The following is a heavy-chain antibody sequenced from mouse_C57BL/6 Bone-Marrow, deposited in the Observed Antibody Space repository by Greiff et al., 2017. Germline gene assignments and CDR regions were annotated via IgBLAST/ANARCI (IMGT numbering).Heavy chain of an antibody. CDR1: GYTFTSYW. CDR2: FHPSGSDT. D-gene: IGHD2-10*02. J-gene: IGHJ1*03. CDR3: ARSLVPSWYFGV. Sequence: VQLQQSGAELVKPGASVKVSCKASGYTFTSYWMHWVKQRPGQGLEWIGRFHPSGSDTNYNQKFKGKATLTVDKSSSTAYMQLSSLTSEDSAVYYCARSLVPSWYFGVWGTGATVTVSS. V-gene: IGHV1-74*01.